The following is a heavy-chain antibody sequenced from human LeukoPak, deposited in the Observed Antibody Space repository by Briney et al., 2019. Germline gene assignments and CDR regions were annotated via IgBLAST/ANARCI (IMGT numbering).Heavy chain of an antibody. D-gene: IGHD5-18*01. V-gene: IGHV3-53*01. CDR1: GFTVSSNY. CDR3: ARANPEYSYGQAYCGMDV. Sequence: PGGSLRLSCAASGFTVSSNYMSWVRQAPGKGLEWVSVIYSAGSTYYADSVKGRFTISRDNSKNTLYLQMNSLRADDTAVYYCARANPEYSYGQAYCGMDVWGQGTTVTVSS. CDR2: IYSAGST. J-gene: IGHJ6*02.